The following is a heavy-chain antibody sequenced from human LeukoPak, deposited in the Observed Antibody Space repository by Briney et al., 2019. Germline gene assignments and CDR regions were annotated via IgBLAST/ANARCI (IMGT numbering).Heavy chain of an antibody. CDR3: ARDSSSGYYFDY. CDR2: IYSGGST. Sequence: GGSLRLSCAASGFTVSSNYMSWVRQAPGKGLEWVSVIYSGGSTYYADSVKGRFTISRDNSKNTLYLQMNSLRAEDTAAYYCARDSSSGYYFDYWGQGTLVTVSS. D-gene: IGHD3-22*01. J-gene: IGHJ4*02. V-gene: IGHV3-66*01. CDR1: GFTVSSNY.